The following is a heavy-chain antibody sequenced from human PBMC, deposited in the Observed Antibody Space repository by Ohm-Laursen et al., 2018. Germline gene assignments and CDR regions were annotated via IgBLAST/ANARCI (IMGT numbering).Heavy chain of an antibody. CDR2: IATTGGGT. CDR3: SGGVPAAARRYYFDS. D-gene: IGHD2-2*01. J-gene: IGHJ4*02. CDR1: GFTLSNYA. Sequence: SLRLSCAASGFTLSNYAMSWVRQAPGKGLEWVSAIATTGGGTFYEDSVKGRFTISRDNYKNILYLQMNSLRAEDTALYYCSGGVPAAARRYYFDSWGRGTLVTVSS. V-gene: IGHV3-23*01.